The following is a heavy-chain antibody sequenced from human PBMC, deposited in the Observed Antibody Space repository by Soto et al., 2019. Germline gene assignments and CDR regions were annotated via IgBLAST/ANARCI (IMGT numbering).Heavy chain of an antibody. CDR3: ARDLPKPSEDYYGMDV. CDR1: GFTFSTYW. CDR2: INSDGSNT. J-gene: IGHJ6*02. Sequence: LRLSCAASGFTFSTYWMHWVRQAPGKGLVWVSRINSDGSNTKYADPVKGRFTISRDNAKNTLYLQMNSLRAEDTAVYYCARDLPKPSEDYYGMDVWGQGTTVTV. V-gene: IGHV3-74*03.